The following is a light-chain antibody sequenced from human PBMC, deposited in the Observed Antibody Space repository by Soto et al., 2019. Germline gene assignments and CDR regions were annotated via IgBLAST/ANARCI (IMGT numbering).Light chain of an antibody. CDR1: QRVSTN. J-gene: IGKJ2*01. CDR3: QQYSHWPRTYT. V-gene: IGKV3-15*01. Sequence: EIVMTQSPATLSVSPGERATLSCRASQRVSTNLAWYQQKPGQAPRLLIYGASTRATGIPGRFSGSGAATDFHLTVSYLQYDDFAHYYCQQYSHWPRTYTFGQGTKLEIK. CDR2: GAS.